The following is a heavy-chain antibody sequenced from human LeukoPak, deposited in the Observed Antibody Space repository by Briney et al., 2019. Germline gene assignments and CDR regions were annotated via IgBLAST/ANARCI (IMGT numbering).Heavy chain of an antibody. J-gene: IGHJ6*02. CDR1: GYTFTSYG. CDR2: ISAYNGNT. D-gene: IGHD6-13*01. CDR3: AREGQQLVDEYYYVMDV. Sequence: ASVKVSCKASGYTFTSYGISWVRQAPGQGLEWMGWISAYNGNTNYAQKLQGRVTMTTDTSTSTAYMELRSLRSDDTAVYYCAREGQQLVDEYYYVMDVWGQGTTVTVSS. V-gene: IGHV1-18*01.